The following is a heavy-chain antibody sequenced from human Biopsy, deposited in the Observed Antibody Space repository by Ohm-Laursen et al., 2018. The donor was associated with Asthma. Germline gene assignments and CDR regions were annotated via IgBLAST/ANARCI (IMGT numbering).Heavy chain of an antibody. V-gene: IGHV3-30*03. J-gene: IGHJ4*02. Sequence: SLRLSCAASGFMFRSFGMHWVRQAPGKGLEWVAVISYDGNHKFYEDSVKGRFTISRDNSKNTLYLQMNSLRVEDTAVYYCARGLDYSGRSGFDYWGQGTLVSVSS. CDR3: ARGLDYSGRSGFDY. CDR2: ISYDGNHK. CDR1: GFMFRSFG. D-gene: IGHD3-10*01.